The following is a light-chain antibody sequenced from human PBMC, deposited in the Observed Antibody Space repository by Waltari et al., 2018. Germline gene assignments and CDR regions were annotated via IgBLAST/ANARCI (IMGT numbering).Light chain of an antibody. CDR1: SSDVGGYNY. Sequence: QSALTRPASVSGSPGQSLTISCTGTSSDVGGYNYVSWYQQHPGKAPKPIIYEVSNRPSGVSSRFSGSKSGNTASLTISGLQAEDEADYFCGSYTLINTIVVFGTGTKVTVL. J-gene: IGLJ1*01. V-gene: IGLV2-14*01. CDR3: GSYTLINTIVV. CDR2: EVS.